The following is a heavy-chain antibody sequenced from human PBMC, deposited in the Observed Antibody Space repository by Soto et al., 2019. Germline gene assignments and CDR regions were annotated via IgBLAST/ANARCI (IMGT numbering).Heavy chain of an antibody. J-gene: IGHJ1*01. CDR3: AKGFGRYFHH. Sequence: EVQLVESGGGLVQPGKSLRLSCAASGFTFEDYAMHWVRQAPGKGLEWVSGISWNISAIGYADSVKGRFTISRDNAKNYLYLEMNTLRPEDTAVYYCAKGFGRYFHHWGQGAVVTASS. V-gene: IGHV3-9*01. CDR1: GFTFEDYA. D-gene: IGHD3-16*01. CDR2: ISWNISAI.